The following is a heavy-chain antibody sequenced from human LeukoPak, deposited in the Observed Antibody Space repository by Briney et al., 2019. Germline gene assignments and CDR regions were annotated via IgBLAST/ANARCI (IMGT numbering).Heavy chain of an antibody. V-gene: IGHV1-24*01. Sequence: ASVKVSCKVSGYTLTELSMHWVRQAPGKGLEWMGGFYPEDGETIYAQKCQGIVTITEDTSTETAYMELSSLRSEATAVSYSAVGAEASGYSYGFDYWGQGTLVTVSS. D-gene: IGHD5-18*01. J-gene: IGHJ4*02. CDR1: GYTLTELS. CDR3: AVGAEASGYSYGFDY. CDR2: FYPEDGET.